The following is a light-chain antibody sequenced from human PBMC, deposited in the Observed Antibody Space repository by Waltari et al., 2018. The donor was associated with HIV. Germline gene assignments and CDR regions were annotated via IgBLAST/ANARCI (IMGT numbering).Light chain of an antibody. V-gene: IGLV2-8*01. J-gene: IGLJ2*01. CDR1: SNDIGTYNF. CDR3: VSYTEKDTFLL. CDR2: DVT. Sequence: QSALTQPPSASGSPGQSVAISCTGSSNDIGTYNFVSWYQHHPGKAPKLIIYDVTRRPPGIPDRFYGTESGYTASLTVSDLQVEDEADYYCVSYTEKDTFLLFGGGTKLAV.